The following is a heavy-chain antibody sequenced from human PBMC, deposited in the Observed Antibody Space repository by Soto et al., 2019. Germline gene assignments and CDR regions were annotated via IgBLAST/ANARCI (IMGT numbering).Heavy chain of an antibody. CDR1: GITFSTDG. J-gene: IGHJ6*02. D-gene: IGHD3-3*01. CDR3: AKDLGYYDFWSGYDGMDG. V-gene: IGHV3-30*18. Sequence: SLRLPCSPSGITFSTDGMHWVRHPPGKGLAWVAVISYDGSNKYYADAVKRRFLISRDNSKNTLYLRTNSLSAEDTAVYYCAKDLGYYDFWSGYDGMDGWGQGTTSGVSS. CDR2: ISYDGSNK.